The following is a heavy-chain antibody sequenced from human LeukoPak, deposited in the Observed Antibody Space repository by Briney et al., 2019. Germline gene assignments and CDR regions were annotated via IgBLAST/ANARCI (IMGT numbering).Heavy chain of an antibody. V-gene: IGHV3-7*05. D-gene: IGHD6-6*01. J-gene: IGHJ6*02. CDR1: GFTFSSYW. CDR2: IKQDGNEE. CDR3: ARDPYSSTWSYGMDV. Sequence: GGSLRLSCAASGFTFSSYWMSWVRQAPGKGLEWVANIKQDGNEEVYVDSVKGRFTISRDNAKNSLFLQMNTLRAEDTAVYYCARDPYSSTWSYGMDVWGQGTTVTVS.